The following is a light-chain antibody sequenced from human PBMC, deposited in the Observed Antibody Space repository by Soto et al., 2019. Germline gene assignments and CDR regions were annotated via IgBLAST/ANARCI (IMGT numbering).Light chain of an antibody. J-gene: IGKJ5*01. V-gene: IGKV1-9*01. CDR3: QQLKIYPIT. CDR1: QGINSY. CDR2: AAS. Sequence: DIQLTQAPAFLSASVGDRVTITCRASQGINSYLAWNQQKPGEAPKLLIYAASTLQSGVPSRFSGSGSGTELTLTSSSLQPDDFATYYWQQLKIYPITFGQRTRLEIK.